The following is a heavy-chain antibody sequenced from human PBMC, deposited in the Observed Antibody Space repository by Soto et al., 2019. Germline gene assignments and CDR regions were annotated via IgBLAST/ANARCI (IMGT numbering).Heavy chain of an antibody. CDR1: GGAINDHY. Sequence: QVQLQESGPGLVKPSETLSLTCTISGGAINDHYWSFIRQPPGKGLEWIGYIYYNGNTNYNPSLESRVTISVDRSKNQFSLRLTSLTAADTAVYYCARVRTGYFDYWGRGALVTVSS. CDR3: ARVRTGYFDY. D-gene: IGHD3-9*01. J-gene: IGHJ4*02. V-gene: IGHV4-59*11. CDR2: IYYNGNT.